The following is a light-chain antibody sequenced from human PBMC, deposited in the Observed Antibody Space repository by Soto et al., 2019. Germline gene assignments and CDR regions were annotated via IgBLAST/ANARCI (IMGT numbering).Light chain of an antibody. Sequence: DIQMTQSPSTLSASVGDRVTITCRASQSISIWLAWYQQKPGKPPKLLIYAESTLQSGVPSRFSGSGSGTRGTLTISSLQPEDFATYYCQQVKSYPRTFGGGTKVDIK. CDR3: QQVKSYPRT. CDR1: QSISIW. V-gene: IGKV1-5*01. CDR2: AES. J-gene: IGKJ4*01.